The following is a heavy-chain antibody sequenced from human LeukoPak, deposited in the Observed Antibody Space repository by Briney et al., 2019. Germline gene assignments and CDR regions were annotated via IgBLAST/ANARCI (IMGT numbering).Heavy chain of an antibody. CDR3: ARGHHGDS. CDR1: GFTFSHYA. Sequence: GGSLRLSCAASGFTFSHYAMTWVRQGPGQGLEWVSTVSESGDSIYYADSVKGRFIISRDNSKNTMYLRMNSLRAEDTATYYCARGHHGDSWGQGTLVTVSS. CDR2: VSESGDSI. D-gene: IGHD1-14*01. J-gene: IGHJ4*02. V-gene: IGHV3-23*01.